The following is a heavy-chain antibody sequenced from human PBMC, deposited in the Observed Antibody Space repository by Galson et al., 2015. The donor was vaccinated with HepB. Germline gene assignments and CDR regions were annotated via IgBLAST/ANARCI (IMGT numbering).Heavy chain of an antibody. D-gene: IGHD2-2*01. CDR1: GFTFSSYA. V-gene: IGHV3-23*01. CDR2: TSGSGGST. J-gene: IGHJ4*02. Sequence: SLRLSCAASGFTFSSYAMSWVRQAPGKGLEWVSATSGSGGSTYYADSVKGRFTISRDNSKNTLYLQMNSLRAEDTAVYYCAKGPAGSCSSTSCPPDDWGQGTLVTVSS. CDR3: AKGPAGSCSSTSCPPDD.